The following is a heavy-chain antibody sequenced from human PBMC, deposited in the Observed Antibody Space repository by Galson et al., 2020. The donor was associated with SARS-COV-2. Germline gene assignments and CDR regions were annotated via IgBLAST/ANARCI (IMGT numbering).Heavy chain of an antibody. J-gene: IGHJ5*01. CDR2: IKQDGSEK. CDR1: GFTFSSHW. D-gene: IGHD6-13*01. CDR3: ARDHGSSWLNWFGS. V-gene: IGHV3-7*03. Sequence: GESLKISCAASGFTFSSHWMSWVRQAPGKGLEWVANIKQDGSEKYYVDSVKGRFTISRDNAKNSLYLQMDSLRAEDTAVYYCARDHGSSWLNWFGSWGQGTLVTVSS.